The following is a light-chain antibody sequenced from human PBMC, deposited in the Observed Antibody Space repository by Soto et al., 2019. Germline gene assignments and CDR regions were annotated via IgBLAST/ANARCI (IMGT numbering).Light chain of an antibody. CDR2: EVS. CDR1: STDVGGYNY. Sequence: QSVLAQPSSVSGSPGQSITIPCTGTSTDVGGYNYVSWYQHHPGKGPKLIIYEVSNRPSGVSDRFSGSKSGNKASLIISNLEAEDESDYYCGSYTSTYTPFVFGTGTKVTVL. CDR3: GSYTSTYTPFV. J-gene: IGLJ1*01. V-gene: IGLV2-14*01.